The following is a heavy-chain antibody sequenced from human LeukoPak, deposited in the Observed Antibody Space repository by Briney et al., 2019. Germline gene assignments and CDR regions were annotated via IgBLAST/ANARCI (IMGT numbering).Heavy chain of an antibody. CDR3: ARRADDY. Sequence: GGSLRLSCAASGFTFDDYAMHWVRQAPGKGLEWVSGISWNSGSIGYADSVKGRFTISRDNAKNSLYLQMNSLRAEDTAVYYCARRADDYWGQGTLVTVSS. V-gene: IGHV3-9*01. CDR2: ISWNSGSI. J-gene: IGHJ4*02. CDR1: GFTFDDYA.